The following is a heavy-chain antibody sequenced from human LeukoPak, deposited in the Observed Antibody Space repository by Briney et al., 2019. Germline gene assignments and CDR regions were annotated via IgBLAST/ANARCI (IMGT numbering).Heavy chain of an antibody. Sequence: ASVKVSCKASGYTFTGYYMHWVRQAPGQGLEWMGWINPNSGGTNYAQKFQGRVTMTGDTSISTAYMELSRLRSDDTAVYYCARGRMRGYCSGGSCSHDNYYYYYYMDVWGKGTTVTISS. J-gene: IGHJ6*03. CDR3: ARGRMRGYCSGGSCSHDNYYYYYYMDV. D-gene: IGHD2-15*01. V-gene: IGHV1-2*02. CDR1: GYTFTGYY. CDR2: INPNSGGT.